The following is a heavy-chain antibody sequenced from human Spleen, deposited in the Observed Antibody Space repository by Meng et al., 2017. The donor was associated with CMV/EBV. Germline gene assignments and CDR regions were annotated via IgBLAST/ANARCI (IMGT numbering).Heavy chain of an antibody. D-gene: IGHD1-26*01. CDR3: ARDRTYSGSYPDY. Sequence: ASVKVSCKVSGYTLTELSRHWVRQAPGKGVEWMGRFDPEDGETIYAQNFQGRLIMTEDTSADTASMDLRSPRSEDTAVYYCARDRTYSGSYPDYWGQGTLVTVSS. V-gene: IGHV1-24*01. CDR2: FDPEDGET. J-gene: IGHJ4*02. CDR1: GYTLTELS.